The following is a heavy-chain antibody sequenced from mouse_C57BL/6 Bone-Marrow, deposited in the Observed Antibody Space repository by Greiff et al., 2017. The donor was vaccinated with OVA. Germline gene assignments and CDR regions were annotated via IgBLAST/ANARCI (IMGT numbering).Heavy chain of an antibody. J-gene: IGHJ3*01. CDR1: GFTFSDYG. D-gene: IGHD2-2*01. Sequence: EVKLVESGGGLVQPGGSLKLSCAASGFTFSDYGMAWVRQAPRKGPEWVAFISNLAYSIYYADTVTGLFTISRENAKNTLYLEMSSLRSEDTAMYYCARHDYGYAWFAYWGQGTLVTVSA. CDR3: ARHDYGYAWFAY. V-gene: IGHV5-15*01. CDR2: ISNLAYSI.